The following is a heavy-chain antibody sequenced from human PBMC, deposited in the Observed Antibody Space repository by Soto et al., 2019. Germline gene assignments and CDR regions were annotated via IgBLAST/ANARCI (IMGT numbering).Heavy chain of an antibody. V-gene: IGHV1-3*01. D-gene: IGHD3-16*02. J-gene: IGHJ4*02. Sequence: GASVKVSCKASGYTFTSYAMHWVRQAPGQRLEWMGWINAGNGNTKYSQKFQGRVTITRDTSASTAYMELSSLRSEDTAVYYCARVRGTFGGVIDTFDYWGQGTLVTVSS. CDR3: ARVRGTFGGVIDTFDY. CDR2: INAGNGNT. CDR1: GYTFTSYA.